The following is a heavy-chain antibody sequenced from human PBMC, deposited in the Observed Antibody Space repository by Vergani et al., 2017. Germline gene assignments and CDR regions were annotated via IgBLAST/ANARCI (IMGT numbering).Heavy chain of an antibody. D-gene: IGHD6-6*01. CDR1: GFTFSSYR. CDR3: AREISSLKYYYGMDV. V-gene: IGHV3-21*01. Sequence: EVQLVESGGGLVKPGGSLRLSCAASGFTFSSYRMNWVRKAPGKGLEWVSSISRSSSYLYYADSVKGRFTISRDNAKTSLYLQMNSRRAEDTAVYYCAREISSLKYYYGMDVWGQGTTVTVSS. J-gene: IGHJ6*02. CDR2: ISRSSSYL.